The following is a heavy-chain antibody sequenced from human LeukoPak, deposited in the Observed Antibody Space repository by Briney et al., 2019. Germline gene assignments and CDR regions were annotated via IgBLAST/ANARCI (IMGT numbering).Heavy chain of an antibody. CDR1: GYKFTDDY. V-gene: IGHV1-2*02. CDR3: APTPEAYTSWWKV. Sequence: GASVKVSCKASGYKFTDDYMYWVRQAPGQGLEFMGWINPDSGFTNYAQKFKGRVTMTRDTSISTAYLEVRSLTSDDTAVYYCAPTPEAYTSWWKVWGQGTLVTVSS. D-gene: IGHD3-16*01. J-gene: IGHJ4*02. CDR2: INPDSGFT.